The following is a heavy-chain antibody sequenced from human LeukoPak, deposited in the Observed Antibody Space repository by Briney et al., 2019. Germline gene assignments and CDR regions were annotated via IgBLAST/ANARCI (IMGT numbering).Heavy chain of an antibody. CDR1: GGTFSSYT. CDR2: IIPILGIT. J-gene: IGHJ3*02. CDR3: ARDLPYDSSGYSAAFDI. D-gene: IGHD3-22*01. V-gene: IGHV1-69*02. Sequence: WASVNLSCNASGGTFSSYTISWIRQAPGQGLEWMGRIIPILGITNYAQKFKRRVTITATKSTRSAFKERSSLRSEDTAVYYCARDLPYDSSGYSAAFDIWGEGTMVTVSS.